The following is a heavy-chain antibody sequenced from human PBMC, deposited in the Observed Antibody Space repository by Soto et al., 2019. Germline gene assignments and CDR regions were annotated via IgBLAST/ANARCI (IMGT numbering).Heavy chain of an antibody. CDR3: ARDPVQLERRPGCYYYYGMDV. CDR2: TNPNSGGT. Sequence: QVQLVQSGAEVKKPGASVKVSCKASGYTFTGYYMHWVRQAPGQGLEWMGWTNPNSGGTNYAQKFQGWVTMTRDTSISTAYKELSRLRTDDPAVYYCARDPVQLERRPGCYYYYGMDVWGQGTTVTVSS. J-gene: IGHJ6*02. V-gene: IGHV1-2*04. CDR1: GYTFTGYY. D-gene: IGHD1-1*01.